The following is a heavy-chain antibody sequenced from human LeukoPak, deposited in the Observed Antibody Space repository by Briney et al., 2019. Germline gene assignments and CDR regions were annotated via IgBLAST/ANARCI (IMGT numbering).Heavy chain of an antibody. CDR1: GFTFSGSA. D-gene: IGHD5-18*01. J-gene: IGHJ6*03. CDR3: TRHFFVSGYSYGYNYYMDV. CDR2: IRSKANSYAT. Sequence: PGGSLRLSCAASGFTFSGSAMHWVRQASGKGLEWVGRIRSKANSYATAYAASVKGRFTISRDDSKNTAYLQMNSLKTEDTAVYYCTRHFFVSGYSYGYNYYMDVWGKGTTVTVSS. V-gene: IGHV3-73*01.